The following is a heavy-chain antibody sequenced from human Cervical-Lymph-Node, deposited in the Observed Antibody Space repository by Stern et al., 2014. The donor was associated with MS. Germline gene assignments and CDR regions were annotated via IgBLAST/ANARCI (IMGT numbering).Heavy chain of an antibody. CDR1: GGSISSGNYY. Sequence: QLQLQESGPGLVKPSQTLSLTCTVSGGSISSGNYYWSWIRQPAGEGLEWIGRIYSSGSTQYNPPLKSRVTISAEPSTHQFSLRLGSGTAADTAVYYCARGNYDVLTDNGGHGFDIWGQGTMVTVSS. D-gene: IGHD3-9*01. J-gene: IGHJ3*02. V-gene: IGHV4-61*02. CDR3: ARGNYDVLTDNGGHGFDI. CDR2: IYSSGST.